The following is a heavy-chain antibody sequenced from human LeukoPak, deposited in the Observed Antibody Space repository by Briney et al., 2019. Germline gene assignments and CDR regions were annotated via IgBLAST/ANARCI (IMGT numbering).Heavy chain of an antibody. CDR3: ATMRGYCSSPTCQDS. Sequence: PSETLSLTCTVSGGSISNYYWSWIRQPPGKGLEWIGEINHSGSANYSPSLKSRVTLSVDTSKNQFSLKLSSVTAADTAMYYCATMRGYCSSPTCQDSWGQGTLVTVSS. V-gene: IGHV4-59*12. CDR1: GGSISNYY. D-gene: IGHD2-2*01. CDR2: INHSGSA. J-gene: IGHJ4*02.